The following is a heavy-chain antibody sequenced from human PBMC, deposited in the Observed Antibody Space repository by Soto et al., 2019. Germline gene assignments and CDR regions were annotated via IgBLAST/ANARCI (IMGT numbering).Heavy chain of an antibody. CDR2: ISGSGDTT. V-gene: IGHV3-23*01. D-gene: IGHD3-22*01. J-gene: IGHJ4*02. Sequence: EVQLLESGGGLLQPGGSLRLSGVVSGFTFRSYAMSWVRRAPGKGLECVSAISGSGDTTYYADSVKGRFTVSRDNSKNTLYLQMNSLRAEDTAVYSCTKDRGFFFDRSGWFDFWGQGTLVTVSS. CDR1: GFTFRSYA. CDR3: TKDRGFFFDRSGWFDF.